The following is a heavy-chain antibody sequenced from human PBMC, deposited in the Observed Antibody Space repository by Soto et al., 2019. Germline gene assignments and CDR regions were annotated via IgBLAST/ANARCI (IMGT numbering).Heavy chain of an antibody. D-gene: IGHD2-15*01. CDR3: TTDLWRIAVVVGSTGYFNP. CDR1: GFTFSDAW. Sequence: GGSLRLSCAASGFTFSDAWMSWFRQAPGKGFDWVGRIKSKSDGGTTEYAAPVRGRFTISRDDSKNTLYLQMNSLKTEDTAVYYCTTDLWRIAVVVGSTGYFNPWGQGTPVTVSS. V-gene: IGHV3-15*01. CDR2: IKSKSDGGTT. J-gene: IGHJ5*02.